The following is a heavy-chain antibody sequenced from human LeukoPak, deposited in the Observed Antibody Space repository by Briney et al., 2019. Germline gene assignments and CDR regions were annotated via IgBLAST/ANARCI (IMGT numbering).Heavy chain of an antibody. CDR3: ARDRETYYDILTGYYTLGDAFDI. CDR1: GFTFSIYA. CDR2: INRDGSST. J-gene: IGHJ3*02. D-gene: IGHD3-9*01. Sequence: GGSLRLSCSASGFTFSIYAMHWVRQAPGKGLVWVSRINRDGSSTSYADSVKGRFTISRDNAKNTLYLQMNSLRAEDTAVYYCARDRETYYDILTGYYTLGDAFDIWGQGTMVTVSS. V-gene: IGHV3-74*01.